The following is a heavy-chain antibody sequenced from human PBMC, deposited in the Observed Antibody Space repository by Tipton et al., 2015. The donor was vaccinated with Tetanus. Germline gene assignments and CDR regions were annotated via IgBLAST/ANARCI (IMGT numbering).Heavy chain of an antibody. CDR1: GFIFGDYG. CDR3: ARGDPRWGFVYALDH. Sequence: SLRLSCEASGFIFGDYGIHWVRQAPGKGLEWVAVTWYDGSQKYYGDSVKGRFTLSRDNSRNTAYLQMNSLRAQDTAVYFCARGDPRWGFVYALDHWGQGTPVTVSS. J-gene: IGHJ4*02. V-gene: IGHV3-33*01. D-gene: IGHD5/OR15-5a*01. CDR2: TWYDGSQK.